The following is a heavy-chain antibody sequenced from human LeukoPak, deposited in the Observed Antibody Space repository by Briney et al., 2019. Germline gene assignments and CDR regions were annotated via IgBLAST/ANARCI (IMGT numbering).Heavy chain of an antibody. CDR1: GFTFNNYW. J-gene: IGHJ3*02. V-gene: IGHV3-74*01. Sequence: GGSLRLSCAASGFTFNNYWMHWVRQAPGKGLVWVSRIKSDGQITTYAGSVKGRFTISRDNAKNSLYLQMNSLRAEDTALYYCAKDMGGGIDAFDIWGQGTMVTVSS. CDR3: AKDMGGGIDAFDI. D-gene: IGHD3-16*01. CDR2: IKSDGQIT.